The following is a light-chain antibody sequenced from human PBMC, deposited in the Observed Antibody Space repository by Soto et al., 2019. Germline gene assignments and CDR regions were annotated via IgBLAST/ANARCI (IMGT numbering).Light chain of an antibody. CDR3: QQYGSSLPVT. Sequence: EIVLTQSPGTLSLSPGERATLSCRASQNLTNNYLAWYQQKPGQAPRLLIYAASSRATGIPDRFSGSGSETDFTLTISRLEPEDLAVYYCQQYGSSLPVTFGGGTNVEIK. CDR2: AAS. J-gene: IGKJ4*01. CDR1: QNLTNNY. V-gene: IGKV3-20*01.